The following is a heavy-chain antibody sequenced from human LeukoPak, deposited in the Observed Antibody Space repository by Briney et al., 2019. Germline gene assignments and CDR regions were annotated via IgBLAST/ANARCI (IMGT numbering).Heavy chain of an antibody. CDR1: GFIFNTYG. J-gene: IGHJ4*02. Sequence: PGGSLRLSCAASGFIFNTYGMHWVRQAPGKGLEWVAVIWYDGRNKYYGDSVKGRFTISRDNSKNMLYLQMNSLRAEDTAVYYCLATKEYWVGDCHFAYWGQGTLVTAPS. D-gene: IGHD2-21*01. CDR2: IWYDGRNK. CDR3: LATKEYWVGDCHFAY. V-gene: IGHV3-33*01.